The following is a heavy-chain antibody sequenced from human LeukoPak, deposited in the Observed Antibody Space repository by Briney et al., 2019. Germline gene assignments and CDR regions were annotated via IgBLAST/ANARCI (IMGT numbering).Heavy chain of an antibody. Sequence: GGSLRLSCAASGFTVSSNYMSWVRQAPGKGLEWVSVIYSGGSTYYADSVKGRFTISRDNSKNTLYLQMNSLRAEDTAVYYCAGDWSGYYKALGYWGQGTLVTVSS. D-gene: IGHD3-3*01. CDR1: GFTVSSNY. CDR3: AGDWSGYYKALGY. J-gene: IGHJ4*02. V-gene: IGHV3-53*05. CDR2: IYSGGST.